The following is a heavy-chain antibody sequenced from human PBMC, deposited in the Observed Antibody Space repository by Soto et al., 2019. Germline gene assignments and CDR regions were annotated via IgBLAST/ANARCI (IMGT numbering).Heavy chain of an antibody. V-gene: IGHV4-59*11. D-gene: IGHD3-10*01. CDR2: VYYNGRT. CDR3: ARDGSGVDFWDGPYYFDY. CDR1: CGSISTHY. J-gene: IGHJ4*02. Sequence: QVQLQESGPRLVKPSETLSLTCTVSCGSISTHYWSWIRQSPGKGLEWIGYVYYNGRTKYNPSLMSRVTISVDKSKTQFSLNLTSVNAADTAVYYCARDGSGVDFWDGPYYFDYCGQGILVTVSS.